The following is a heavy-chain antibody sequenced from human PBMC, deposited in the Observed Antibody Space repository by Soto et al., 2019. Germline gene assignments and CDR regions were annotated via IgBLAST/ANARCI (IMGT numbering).Heavy chain of an antibody. J-gene: IGHJ4*02. D-gene: IGHD3-10*01. CDR1: GGSITTYY. Sequence: SETLSLTCIVSGGSITTYYWTWIRQPPGKGLEWIGQIYHSGSTNYNPSLESRVTMSVDTSQNQFSLNLSSVTAADTAVYYCARRSSGTYWSFDHWGQGTLVTVSS. CDR2: IYHSGST. V-gene: IGHV4-59*08. CDR3: ARRSSGTYWSFDH.